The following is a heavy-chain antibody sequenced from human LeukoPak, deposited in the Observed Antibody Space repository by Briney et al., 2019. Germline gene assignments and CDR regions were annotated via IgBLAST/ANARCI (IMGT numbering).Heavy chain of an antibody. D-gene: IGHD6-13*01. Sequence: PGGSLRLSCAASGFTFSSHLMTWVRQAPGKGLEWVANIYQDGREKYYAGSVKGRFTISRDNAKNSLFLQMDSLRAEDTAVYYCAGERPSSSWYDYWGQGTLATVSS. V-gene: IGHV3-7*01. J-gene: IGHJ4*02. CDR1: GFTFSSHL. CDR2: IYQDGREK. CDR3: AGERPSSSWYDY.